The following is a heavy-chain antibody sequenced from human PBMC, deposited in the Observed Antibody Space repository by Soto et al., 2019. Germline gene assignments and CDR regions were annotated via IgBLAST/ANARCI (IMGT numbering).Heavy chain of an antibody. CDR3: ATDLEGSGSTSGDDFDI. J-gene: IGHJ3*02. Sequence: ASVKVSCTVSGYTLTGLSMHWLRQAPGKGLEWMGGFDPEDGETIYAQKFQGRVTMTEDSSTDTAYMEMSSLRSEDTAVYYCATDLEGSGSTSGDDFDIWGQGTMVNVSS. V-gene: IGHV1-24*01. CDR2: FDPEDGET. D-gene: IGHD3-10*01. CDR1: GYTLTGLS.